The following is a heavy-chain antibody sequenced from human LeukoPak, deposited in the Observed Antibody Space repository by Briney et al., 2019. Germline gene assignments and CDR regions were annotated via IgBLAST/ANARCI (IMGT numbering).Heavy chain of an antibody. CDR1: GFTFSSYA. Sequence: GGSLRLSCAASGFTFSSYAMSWVRQAPGKGLEWVSAISGSGGSTYYADSVKGRFTISRDNSKNTLYLQMNSLRAEDTAVYYCAKGPLPQYSGSYLFDYWGQGTLVTVSS. CDR3: AKGPLPQYSGSYLFDY. CDR2: ISGSGGST. D-gene: IGHD1-26*01. V-gene: IGHV3-23*01. J-gene: IGHJ4*02.